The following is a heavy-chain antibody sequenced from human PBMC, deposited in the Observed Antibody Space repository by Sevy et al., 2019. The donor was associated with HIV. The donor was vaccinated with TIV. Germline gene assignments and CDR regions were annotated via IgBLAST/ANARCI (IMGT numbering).Heavy chain of an antibody. Sequence: ATVKVSCKASGYTFTGYYMHWVRQAPGQGLEWMGWINANSGGTKYAQNFQGRVSMTRDTSISTAYMELSRLRSDDTAVYYSAREPVYCSGDSCKPGGWFDPWGQGTLVTVSS. D-gene: IGHD2-21*01. CDR1: GYTFTGYY. V-gene: IGHV1-2*02. CDR2: INANSGGT. J-gene: IGHJ5*02. CDR3: AREPVYCSGDSCKPGGWFDP.